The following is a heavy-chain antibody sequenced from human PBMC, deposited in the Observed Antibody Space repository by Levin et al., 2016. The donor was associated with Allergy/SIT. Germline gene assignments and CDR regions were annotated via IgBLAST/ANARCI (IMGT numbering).Heavy chain of an antibody. J-gene: IGHJ6*02. D-gene: IGHD1-20*01. CDR3: ARGGNWNPIPYYHYGMDV. Sequence: SVKGRFTISRDNAKNSLYLQMSSLRDEDTAVYYCARGGNWNPIPYYHYGMDVWAQGTTVTVSS. V-gene: IGHV3-48*02.